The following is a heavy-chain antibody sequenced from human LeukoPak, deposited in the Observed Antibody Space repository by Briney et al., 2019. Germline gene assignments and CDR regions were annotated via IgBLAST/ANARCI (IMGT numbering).Heavy chain of an antibody. D-gene: IGHD3-22*01. J-gene: IGHJ4*02. Sequence: PGGSLRLSCAASGLTFSSYWMSWVRQAPGKGLEWVANIKQDGSEKYYVDSVKGRVTISRDNAKNSLYLQMNSLRAEDTAVYYCARQNYYDSSGYYYSGFDYWGQGTLVTVSS. CDR1: GLTFSSYW. V-gene: IGHV3-7*01. CDR3: ARQNYYDSSGYYYSGFDY. CDR2: IKQDGSEK.